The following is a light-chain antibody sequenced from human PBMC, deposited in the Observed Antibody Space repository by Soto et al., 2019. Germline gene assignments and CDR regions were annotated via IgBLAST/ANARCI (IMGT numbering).Light chain of an antibody. V-gene: IGKV1-5*01. Sequence: DIQMTQSPSTLSASVGDRVTITFRASQSISSWLAWYQQKPGKAPKLLIYDASSLESGVPSRFSGSGSGTEFTLTISSLQPDDLATYYCQQYNSHCTFGQGTQEAI. CDR3: QQYNSHCT. J-gene: IGKJ1*01. CDR2: DAS. CDR1: QSISSW.